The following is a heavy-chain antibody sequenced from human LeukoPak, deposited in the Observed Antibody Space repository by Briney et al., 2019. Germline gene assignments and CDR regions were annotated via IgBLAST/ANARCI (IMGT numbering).Heavy chain of an antibody. CDR2: ISAYNGNT. CDR1: GYTFTSYG. Sequence: ASVKVSCKASGYTFTSYGISWVRQAPGQGLEWMGWISAYNGNTNYAQKLQGRVTMTTDTSTSTAYMELRSLRSDDTAVYYCARETMVRGVIITSYDYWGQGTLVTVSS. J-gene: IGHJ4*02. D-gene: IGHD3-10*01. CDR3: ARETMVRGVIITSYDY. V-gene: IGHV1-18*01.